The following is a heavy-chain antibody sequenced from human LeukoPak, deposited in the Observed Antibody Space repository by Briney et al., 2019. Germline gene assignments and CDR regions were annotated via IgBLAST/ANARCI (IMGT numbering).Heavy chain of an antibody. J-gene: IGHJ3*02. V-gene: IGHV3-30*02. Sequence: GGSLRLSCAASGLTFSSYGMHWVRQAPGKGLEWVAFIRYDGSNKYYADSVKGRFTISRDNSKNTLYLQMNSLRAEDTAVYYCARDCDILTGFPEAFDIWGQGTMVTVSS. CDR2: IRYDGSNK. CDR3: ARDCDILTGFPEAFDI. D-gene: IGHD3-9*01. CDR1: GLTFSSYG.